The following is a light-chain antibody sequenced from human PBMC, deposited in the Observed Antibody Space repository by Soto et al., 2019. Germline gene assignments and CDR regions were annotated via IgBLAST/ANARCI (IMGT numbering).Light chain of an antibody. CDR2: GTS. V-gene: IGKV3-20*01. Sequence: EIVRTPSPVTLSVSPGERATLSCRASPSISSYLAWYQQNPGQAPRLLIYGTSSRATGIPDRFSGSGSGTDFTLTISRLEPEDFAVFYCQQYGSSITFGQGTRLEIK. J-gene: IGKJ5*01. CDR1: PSISSY. CDR3: QQYGSSIT.